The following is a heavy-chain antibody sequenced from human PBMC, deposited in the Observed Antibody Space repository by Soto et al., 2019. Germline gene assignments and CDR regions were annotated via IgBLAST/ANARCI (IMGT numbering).Heavy chain of an antibody. V-gene: IGHV5-51*01. CDR1: GFTFRSSP. J-gene: IGHJ6*02. D-gene: IGHD4-17*01. CDR2: INPGDSDA. Sequence: WGSLRLSCAVSGFTFRSSPMSWVRQMPGKGLEWMGIINPGDSDARYSPSFYGQVTISVDMSANTAYLQWSNLKASDTAVYFCARHNDGAYVGYYYGLGVWGQGTSVTVSS. CDR3: ARHNDGAYVGYYYGLGV.